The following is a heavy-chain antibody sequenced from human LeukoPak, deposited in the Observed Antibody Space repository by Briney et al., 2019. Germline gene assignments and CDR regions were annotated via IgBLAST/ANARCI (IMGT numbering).Heavy chain of an antibody. D-gene: IGHD5-12*01. CDR2: IHPNSGGT. V-gene: IGHV1-2*02. Sequence: GASVKVSRKPSGYTFTVYYMHSVRQAPGQGLGWMGWIHPNSGGTNYAQKFQSRVTMTRDTSISTAYMELSRLRSDDTAVYYCARSLYSGYDLGYWGQGTLVTVSS. CDR3: ARSLYSGYDLGY. CDR1: GYTFTVYY. J-gene: IGHJ4*02.